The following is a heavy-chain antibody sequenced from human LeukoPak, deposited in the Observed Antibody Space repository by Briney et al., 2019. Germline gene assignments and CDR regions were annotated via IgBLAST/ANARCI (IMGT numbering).Heavy chain of an antibody. CDR3: ARGQLVFDY. CDR1: GGSISSYY. Sequence: SETLSLTCTVSGGSISSYYWSWIRQPPGQGLEWIGYIYYSGSTNYNPSLKSRVTISVDASKNQFSLKLSSVTAADTAVYYCARGQLVFDYWGQGTLVTVSS. V-gene: IGHV4-59*01. CDR2: IYYSGST. J-gene: IGHJ4*02. D-gene: IGHD6-6*01.